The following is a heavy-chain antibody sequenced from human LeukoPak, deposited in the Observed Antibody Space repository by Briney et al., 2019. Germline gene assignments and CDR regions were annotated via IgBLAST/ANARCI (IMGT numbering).Heavy chain of an antibody. CDR3: ARGPPFDY. CDR2: ISSSSSYI. J-gene: IGHJ4*02. CDR1: GFTFSSYG. V-gene: IGHV3-21*01. Sequence: GRSLRLSCAASGFTFSSYGMHWVRQAPGKGLEWVSSISSSSSYIYYADSVKGRFTISRDNAKNSLYLQMNSLRAEDTAVYYCARGPPFDYWGQGTLVTVSS.